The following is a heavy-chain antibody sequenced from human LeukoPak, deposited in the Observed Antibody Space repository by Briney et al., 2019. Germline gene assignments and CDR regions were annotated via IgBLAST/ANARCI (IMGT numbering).Heavy chain of an antibody. CDR2: IYYSGST. CDR1: GGSFSGYY. CDR3: ARDSGYYDSSGYSFEYFQH. Sequence: SETLSLTCAVYGGSFSGYYWSWIRQPPGKGLEWIGYIYYSGSTNYNPSLKSRVTISVDTSKNQFSLKLSSVTAADTAVYYCARDSGYYDSSGYSFEYFQHWGQGTLVTVSS. J-gene: IGHJ1*01. V-gene: IGHV4-59*01. D-gene: IGHD3-22*01.